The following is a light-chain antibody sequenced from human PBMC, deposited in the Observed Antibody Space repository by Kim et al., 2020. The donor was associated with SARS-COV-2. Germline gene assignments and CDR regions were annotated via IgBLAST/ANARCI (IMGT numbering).Light chain of an antibody. Sequence: GQSLTISCTGTSNDVGDYNYVSWYQQHPDKAPKLRIYDVSKPPSGVSSRFSGSKSGNTASLTISGLQAEDDADYFCNSYTSSSTWVFGGGTRLTVL. CDR1: SNDVGDYNY. CDR3: NSYTSSSTWV. CDR2: DVS. V-gene: IGLV2-14*04. J-gene: IGLJ3*02.